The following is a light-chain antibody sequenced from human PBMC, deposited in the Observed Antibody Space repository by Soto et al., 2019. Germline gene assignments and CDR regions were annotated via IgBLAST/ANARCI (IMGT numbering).Light chain of an antibody. J-gene: IGKJ1*01. CDR3: KQYNPYSTWT. Sequence: DIQMTQSPSTLSASVGDRVTITCRASQSISSWLAWYQQKPGKAPKLLIYKASNLKSGVPSRFSGSGSGTEFTLTISSLQPDDLAAYYCKQYNPYSTWTFGQGTKVEIK. CDR2: KAS. CDR1: QSISSW. V-gene: IGKV1-5*03.